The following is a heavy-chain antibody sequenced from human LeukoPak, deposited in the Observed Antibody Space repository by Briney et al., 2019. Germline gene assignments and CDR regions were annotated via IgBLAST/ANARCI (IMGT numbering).Heavy chain of an antibody. CDR1: GFTFTSYS. J-gene: IGHJ4*02. CDR2: ISSSSSNI. CDR3: ARESYWGSSAKGFDY. D-gene: IGHD7-27*01. V-gene: IGHV3-48*02. Sequence: GGSLRLSCAVSGFTFTSYSMNWLRQAPGKGLEWVSYISSSSSNIYYADSVKGRFTISRDNAKNSMYLQMNSLRDEDTAVYYCARESYWGSSAKGFDYWGQGTLVTVSS.